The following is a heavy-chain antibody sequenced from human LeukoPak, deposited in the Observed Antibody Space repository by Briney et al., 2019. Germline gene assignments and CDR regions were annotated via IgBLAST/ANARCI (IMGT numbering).Heavy chain of an antibody. D-gene: IGHD2-2*01. CDR1: GGSISSYY. V-gene: IGHV4-59*01. Sequence: SETLSLTCTVSGGSISSYYWSWIRQPPGKGLEWTGYIYYSGSTNYNPSLKSRVTISVDTSKNQFSLKLSSVTAADTAVYYCARGALVPAARAYWFDPWGQGTLVTVSS. CDR3: ARGALVPAARAYWFDP. CDR2: IYYSGST. J-gene: IGHJ5*02.